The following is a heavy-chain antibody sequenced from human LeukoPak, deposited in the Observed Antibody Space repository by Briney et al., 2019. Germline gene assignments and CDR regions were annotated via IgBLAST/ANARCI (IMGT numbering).Heavy chain of an antibody. D-gene: IGHD3-3*01. J-gene: IGHJ4*02. CDR1: GFTFSSYA. CDR2: TSGSGGST. CDR3: AKGGLTIFGVVTLSPFAY. Sequence: PGGSLRLSCAASGFTFSSYAMSWVRQAPGKGLEWVSATSGSGGSTYYADSVKGRFTISRDNSKNTLYLQMNSLRAEDTAVYYCAKGGLTIFGVVTLSPFAYWGQGTLVTVSS. V-gene: IGHV3-23*01.